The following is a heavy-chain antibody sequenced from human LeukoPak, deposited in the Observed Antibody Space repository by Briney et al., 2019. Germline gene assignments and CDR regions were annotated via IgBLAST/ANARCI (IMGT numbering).Heavy chain of an antibody. Sequence: GGSLRLSCAASGFAFSSYGMHWVRQAPGKGLEWVAFIRYDGSYRYYSDSVKGRLTISRDNSKNTLFLQMNSLRPEDTAVYYCAKDKVMMTYGGGIIGDYWGLGTLVTVSS. CDR3: AKDKVMMTYGGGIIGDY. CDR2: IRYDGSYR. CDR1: GFAFSSYG. V-gene: IGHV3-30*02. J-gene: IGHJ4*02. D-gene: IGHD3-16*01.